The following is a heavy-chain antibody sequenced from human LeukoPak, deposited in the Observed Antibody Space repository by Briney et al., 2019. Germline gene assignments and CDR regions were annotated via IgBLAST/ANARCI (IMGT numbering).Heavy chain of an antibody. CDR1: GYSISTGYY. D-gene: IGHD6-13*01. CDR2: IYYTGST. CDR3: ARNLIPEQLVLNF. J-gene: IGHJ4*02. Sequence: SETLSLTCTVSGYSISTGYYWGWIRQPPGKGLEWIGYIYYTGSTNKNPSLKSRVTMSVDTSKNQFSLNLKSVTPEDTAVYYCARNLIPEQLVLNFWGQGILVTVSS. V-gene: IGHV4-38-2*02.